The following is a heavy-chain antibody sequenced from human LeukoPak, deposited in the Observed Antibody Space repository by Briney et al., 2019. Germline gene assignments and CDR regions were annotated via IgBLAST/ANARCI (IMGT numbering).Heavy chain of an antibody. CDR1: GYTFTSYD. J-gene: IGHJ5*02. D-gene: IGHD3-16*02. V-gene: IGHV1-8*01. Sequence: ASVKVSCKASGYTFTSYDINWVRQATGQGLEWMGWMNPNSGNTGYAQKFQGRLTMTRNTSISTAYMELSSLRSEDTAVYYCARTHYYYVWGSYRFNWFDPWGQGTLVTVSS. CDR2: MNPNSGNT. CDR3: ARTHYYYVWGSYRFNWFDP.